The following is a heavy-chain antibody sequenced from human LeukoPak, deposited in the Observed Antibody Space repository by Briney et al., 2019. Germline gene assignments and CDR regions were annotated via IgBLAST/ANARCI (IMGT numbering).Heavy chain of an antibody. CDR1: GFTFSSYA. D-gene: IGHD3-16*02. Sequence: PGGSLRLSCAASGFTFSSYAMHWVRQAPGKGLEWVAVISYDGSNKYYADSVKGRFTISRDNSKNTLYLQMNSLRAEDTAMYYCARDKRVMITFGGVILDYWGQGTLVTVSS. CDR3: ARDKRVMITFGGVILDY. V-gene: IGHV3-30*04. J-gene: IGHJ4*02. CDR2: ISYDGSNK.